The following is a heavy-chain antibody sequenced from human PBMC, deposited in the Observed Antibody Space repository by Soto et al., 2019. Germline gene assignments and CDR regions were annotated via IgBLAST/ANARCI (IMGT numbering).Heavy chain of an antibody. CDR2: INPSGGST. CDR3: ARDRSPAYSSGWYYLDY. Sequence: ASVKVSCKASGYTFTSYYMHWVRQAPGQGLEWMGIINPSGGSTSYAQKFQGRVTMTRDTSTSTVYMELSSLRSEDTAVYYCARDRSPAYSSGWYYLDYWGQGTLVTVSS. J-gene: IGHJ4*02. V-gene: IGHV1-46*01. D-gene: IGHD6-19*01. CDR1: GYTFTSYY.